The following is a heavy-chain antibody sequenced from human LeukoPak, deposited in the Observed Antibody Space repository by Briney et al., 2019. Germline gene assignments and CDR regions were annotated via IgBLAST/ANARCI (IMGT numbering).Heavy chain of an antibody. V-gene: IGHV1-69*04. CDR3: ARETVIAVAGNFDY. D-gene: IGHD6-19*01. CDR1: GGTFSSYA. CDR2: IIPILGTA. Sequence: SVKVSCKASGGTFSSYAISWVRQAPGQGLEWMGRIIPILGTANYAQKFQGRVTITADKSTSTAYMELSSLRSEDTAVYYCARETVIAVAGNFDYWGQGTLVTVSS. J-gene: IGHJ4*02.